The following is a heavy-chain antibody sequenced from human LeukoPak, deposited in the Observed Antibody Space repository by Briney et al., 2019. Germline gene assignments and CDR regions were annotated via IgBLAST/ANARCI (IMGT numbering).Heavy chain of an antibody. D-gene: IGHD2-8*01. Sequence: GGSLRLSCAASGFTFSSYGMHWVRQAPGKGLEWVAVISYDGSNKYYADSVKGRFTISRDNSKNTLYLQMNSLRAEDTAVYYCAKAGVSGRPIDYWGQGTLVTVSS. V-gene: IGHV3-30*18. CDR3: AKAGVSGRPIDY. CDR2: ISYDGSNK. J-gene: IGHJ4*02. CDR1: GFTFSSYG.